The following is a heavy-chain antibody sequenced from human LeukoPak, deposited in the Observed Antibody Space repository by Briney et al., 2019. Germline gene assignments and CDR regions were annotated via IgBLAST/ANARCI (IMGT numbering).Heavy chain of an antibody. J-gene: IGHJ4*02. CDR1: GYTLTELS. V-gene: IGHV1-24*01. CDR2: FDPEDGET. D-gene: IGHD3-16*02. Sequence: ASVKVSCKVSGYTLTELSMHWVRQAPGKGLEWMGGFDPEDGETIYAQKFQGRVTMTEDTPTDTAYMELSSLRSEDTAVYYCATAELPLRLGELSNSFDYWGQGTLVTVSS. CDR3: ATAELPLRLGELSNSFDY.